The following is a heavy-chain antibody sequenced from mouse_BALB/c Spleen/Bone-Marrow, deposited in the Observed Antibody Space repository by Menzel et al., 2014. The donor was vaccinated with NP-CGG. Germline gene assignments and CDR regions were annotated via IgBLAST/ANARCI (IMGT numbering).Heavy chain of an antibody. CDR3: ARDKGRVFFDY. J-gene: IGHJ2*01. Sequence: EVKLVESGGGLVQPGGSLRLSCATSGFTFTDYYMNWVRQPPGKALEWLGFIRNKANGYTTEYSASVKSRFTISRDNSPNILYLQMNTLRADDSATYYCARDKGRVFFDYWGQGTTLTVSS. V-gene: IGHV7-3*02. CDR2: IRNKANGYTT. CDR1: GFTFTDYY.